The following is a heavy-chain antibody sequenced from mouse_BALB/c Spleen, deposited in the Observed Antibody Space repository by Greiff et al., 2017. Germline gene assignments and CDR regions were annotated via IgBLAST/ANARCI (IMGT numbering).Heavy chain of an antibody. Sequence: QVQLQQSGAELVKPGASVKLSCKASGYTFTSYYMYWVKQRPGQGLEWIGEINPSNGGTNFNEKFKSKATLTVDKSSSTAYMQLSSLTSEDSAVYYCTRRTYYGKAMDYWGQGTSVTVSS. CDR2: INPSNGGT. V-gene: IGHV1S81*02. CDR3: TRRTYYGKAMDY. J-gene: IGHJ4*01. D-gene: IGHD2-10*01. CDR1: GYTFTSYY.